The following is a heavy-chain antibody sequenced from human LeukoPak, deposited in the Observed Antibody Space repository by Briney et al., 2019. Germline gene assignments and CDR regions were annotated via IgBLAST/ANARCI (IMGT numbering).Heavy chain of an antibody. CDR3: ARALKGWFFIDY. Sequence: PGGSLRLSCAASGFTVSSNYMSWVRQAPGKGLEWVSVIYSGGSTYYADSAKGRFTISRDNSKNTLYLQMNSLRAEDTAVYYCARALKGWFFIDYWGQGTLVTVSS. J-gene: IGHJ4*02. CDR2: IYSGGST. D-gene: IGHD6-19*01. V-gene: IGHV3-66*02. CDR1: GFTVSSNY.